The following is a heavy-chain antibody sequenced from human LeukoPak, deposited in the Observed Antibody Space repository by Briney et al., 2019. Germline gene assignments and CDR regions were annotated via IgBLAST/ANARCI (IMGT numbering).Heavy chain of an antibody. Sequence: SQTLSLTCTVSGGSISSDAYFWSWIRQHQGKGVEWFAYIYYSRSPYYNPSLKSRVTIPVDTSNNQFSLKLSSVTAADTAVYYCARTSIATRHFDYWGQGTLVTVSS. CDR1: GGSISSDAYF. CDR3: ARTSIATRHFDY. D-gene: IGHD6-6*01. J-gene: IGHJ4*02. CDR2: IYYSRSP. V-gene: IGHV4-31*03.